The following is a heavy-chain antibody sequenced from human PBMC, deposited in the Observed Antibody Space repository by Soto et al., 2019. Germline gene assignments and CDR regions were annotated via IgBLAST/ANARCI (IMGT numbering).Heavy chain of an antibody. CDR3: AREPYCSGGSCYSFSRESYYYMDV. CDR1: GFTFSTYS. D-gene: IGHD2-15*01. CDR2: ISSGSTTI. Sequence: EVQLVESGGDLVQPGGSLRLSCAASGFTFSTYSMNWVRLAPGKGLEWISYISSGSTTIYYADSVRGRFTISRYKAKNSLYLQMNSLRAEDTAVSYCAREPYCSGGSCYSFSRESYYYMDVWGKGTTVTVSS. V-gene: IGHV3-48*01. J-gene: IGHJ6*03.